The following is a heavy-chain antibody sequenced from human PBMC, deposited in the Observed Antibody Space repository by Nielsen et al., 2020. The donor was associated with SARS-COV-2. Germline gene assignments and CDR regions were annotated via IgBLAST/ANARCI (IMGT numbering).Heavy chain of an antibody. D-gene: IGHD3/OR15-3a*01. CDR2: ISYEGSKQ. V-gene: IGHV3-30*18. J-gene: IGHJ4*02. Sequence: WIRQPPGKGLEWVAYISYEGSKQYYADSVKGRFTISRDFSKSTLYLQMNSLRAEDTAMYYCAKDRAIFMIYITRGGPDYWGQGTLVTVSS. CDR3: AKDRAIFMIYITRGGPDY.